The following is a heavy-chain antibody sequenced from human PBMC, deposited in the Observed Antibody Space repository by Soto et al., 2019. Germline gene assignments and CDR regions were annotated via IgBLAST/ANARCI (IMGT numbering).Heavy chain of an antibody. CDR2: MNPNSGNT. CDR1: GYTFTSYD. Sequence: ASVKVSCMASGYTFTSYDINWVRQATGQGLEWMGWMNPNSGNTGYAQKFQGRVTMTRNTSISTAYMELSSLRSEDTAVYYCATGSSVGLMVYAYYYYYFYMDVWGKGTTVTVSS. V-gene: IGHV1-8*02. CDR3: ATGSSVGLMVYAYYYYYFYMDV. J-gene: IGHJ6*03. D-gene: IGHD2-8*01.